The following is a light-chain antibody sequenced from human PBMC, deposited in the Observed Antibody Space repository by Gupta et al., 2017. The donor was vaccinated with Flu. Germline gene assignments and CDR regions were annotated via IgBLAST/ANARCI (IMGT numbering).Light chain of an antibody. CDR3: QTWGTGPVV. CDR2: LNSDGSH. V-gene: IGLV4-69*01. CDR1: SGHSSYA. Sequence: QLVLTQSPSASASLGASVQLTCTLSSGHSSYAIAWHQQQPEKGPRYLMKLNSDGSHSKGDGIPDRFSGSSSGAERYLTISSLQSEDEADYYCQTWGTGPVVFGGGTKLTVL. J-gene: IGLJ2*01.